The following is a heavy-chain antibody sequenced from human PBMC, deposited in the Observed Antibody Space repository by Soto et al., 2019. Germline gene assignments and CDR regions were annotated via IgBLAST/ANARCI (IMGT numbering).Heavy chain of an antibody. CDR1: GGSFSDYS. J-gene: IGHJ4*02. Sequence: PSETLSFTCAVYGGSFSDYSWTWIRQPPGKALEWIGQINHSGSANYNPSLKSRVTISVATPKNQFSLELASVTAADTAVYYCARGLFSEDSYSGGWYFFDYWGQGTLVTVSS. CDR3: ARGLFSEDSYSGGWYFFDY. D-gene: IGHD3-10*01. CDR2: INHSGSA. V-gene: IGHV4-34*01.